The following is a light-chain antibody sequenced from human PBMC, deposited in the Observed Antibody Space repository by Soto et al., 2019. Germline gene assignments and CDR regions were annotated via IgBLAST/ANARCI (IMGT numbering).Light chain of an antibody. V-gene: IGKV1-39*01. Sequence: DLQMTQSPSSLSASVGDRVSVTCRASQSISTXLXWYQQRPGEAPKLLIYAASSLQSGVPSRFSGSGSGADFTLTIGSLQPEDFATYYCQQSYTTPRTFGQGTKVEVK. CDR1: QSISTX. CDR2: AAS. J-gene: IGKJ1*01. CDR3: QQSYTTPRT.